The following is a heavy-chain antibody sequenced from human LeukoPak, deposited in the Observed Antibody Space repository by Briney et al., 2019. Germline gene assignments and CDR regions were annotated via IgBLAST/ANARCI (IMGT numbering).Heavy chain of an antibody. J-gene: IGHJ5*02. CDR3: ACLRRGVGYQGNWFDP. V-gene: IGHV3-30-3*01. Sequence: PGGSLRLSCAASGFTFSNYAMHWVRQAPGKGLEWVAVISYDGSNKYYADSVKGRFTISRDNAKNTLYLQMNSLRAEDTAVYYCACLRRGVGYQGNWFDPWGQGTLVTVSS. CDR2: ISYDGSNK. D-gene: IGHD2-2*01. CDR1: GFTFSNYA.